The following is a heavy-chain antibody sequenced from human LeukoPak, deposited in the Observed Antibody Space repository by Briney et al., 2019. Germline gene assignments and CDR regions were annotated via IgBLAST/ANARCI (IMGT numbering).Heavy chain of an antibody. D-gene: IGHD6-13*01. CDR2: ISGSGGST. V-gene: IGHV3-23*01. CDR1: VFTFSSYA. J-gene: IGHJ4*02. CDR3: AKGPIANGYYFEY. Sequence: PGWSLRLSCAASVFTFSSYAMSWVRQAPGRGVEGVSTISGSGGSTYYADSVKGRFTISRDNSKNTLYLQMNSLRAEDTAVYYCAKGPIANGYYFEYWGQGSLVTVSS.